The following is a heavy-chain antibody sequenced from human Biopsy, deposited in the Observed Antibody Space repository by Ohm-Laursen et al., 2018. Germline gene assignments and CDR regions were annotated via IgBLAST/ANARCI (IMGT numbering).Heavy chain of an antibody. J-gene: IGHJ4*02. CDR3: AADINVWNVNY. CDR1: GYTLTELS. Sequence: ASVKVSCNVSGYTLTELSMHWVRQAPGKGLEWMGGFAPENGKAVYAQNFQARVSMTEDTSTDTAYMELRSLRSEDTAVYYCAADINVWNVNYWGQGTQVTVSS. D-gene: IGHD1-1*01. CDR2: FAPENGKA. V-gene: IGHV1-24*01.